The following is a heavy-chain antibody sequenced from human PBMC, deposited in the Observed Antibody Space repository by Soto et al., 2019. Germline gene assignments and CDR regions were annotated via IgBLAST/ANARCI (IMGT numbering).Heavy chain of an antibody. V-gene: IGHV3-66*01. J-gene: IGHJ6*02. D-gene: IGHD3-22*01. CDR3: ARNTYYYDSSGYYPGLNGMDV. Sequence: EVQLVESGGGLVQPGGSLRLSCAASGFTVSSNYMSWVRQAPGKGLEWVSVIYSGGSTYYADSVKGRFTISRDNSKNTLYLQMNSLRAEDTAVYYCARNTYYYDSSGYYPGLNGMDVWGQGTTVTVSS. CDR1: GFTVSSNY. CDR2: IYSGGST.